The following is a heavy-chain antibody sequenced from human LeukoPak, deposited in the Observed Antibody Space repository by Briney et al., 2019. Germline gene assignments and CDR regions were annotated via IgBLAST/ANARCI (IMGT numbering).Heavy chain of an antibody. J-gene: IGHJ4*02. V-gene: IGHV1-2*02. Sequence: GASVKVSCKASGYTFTGYYMHWVRQAPGQGLEWMGWINPNSGGTNYAQKFQGRVTMTRDTSISTAYMELSRLRSDDTAVYYCARGRITMVRGLSYWGQGTLVTVSS. CDR3: ARGRITMVRGLSY. CDR2: INPNSGGT. D-gene: IGHD3-10*01. CDR1: GYTFTGYY.